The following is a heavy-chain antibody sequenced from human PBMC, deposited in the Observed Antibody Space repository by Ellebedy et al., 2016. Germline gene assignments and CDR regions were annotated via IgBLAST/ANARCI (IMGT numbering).Heavy chain of an antibody. CDR1: GGTFSSYA. CDR3: ARAPEVVPAAMPDNLYYFDY. D-gene: IGHD2-2*01. V-gene: IGHV1-69*13. J-gene: IGHJ4*02. Sequence: SVKVSXXASGGTFSSYAISWVRQAPGQGLEWMGGIIPIFGTANYAQKFQGRVTITADESKSTAYMELSSLRSEDTAVYYCARAPEVVPAAMPDNLYYFDYWGQGTLVTVSS. CDR2: IIPIFGTA.